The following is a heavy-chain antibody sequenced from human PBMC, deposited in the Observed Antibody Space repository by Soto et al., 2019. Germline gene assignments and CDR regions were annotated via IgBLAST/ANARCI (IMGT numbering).Heavy chain of an antibody. CDR3: ARHGGTPDLYFDY. J-gene: IGHJ4*02. V-gene: IGHV3-20*03. CDR2: INWIGGST. D-gene: IGHD3-16*01. Sequence: ATGKGLEWVSAINWIGGSTNYADSMKDRFTISRDNAKNSLYLQMSSLRAEDTALYYCARHGGTPDLYFDYWGQGTPVTVSS.